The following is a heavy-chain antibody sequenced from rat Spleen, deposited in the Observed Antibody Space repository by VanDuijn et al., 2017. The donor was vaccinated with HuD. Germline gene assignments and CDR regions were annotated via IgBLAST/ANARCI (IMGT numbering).Heavy chain of an antibody. V-gene: IGHV5-46*01. D-gene: IGHD1-11*01. CDR2: ISTSGGST. J-gene: IGHJ2*01. CDR3: AKHRNYGGIPFDY. CDR1: GFTFSSFP. Sequence: EVQLVQSGGGLVQPGRSMKLSCAASGFTFSSFPMAWVRQAPTKGLEGVATISTSGGSTYYRDSVKGRFTVSRDNAKSTLYLQLDSLRSEDTATYYCAKHRNYGGIPFDYWGQGVMVKVSS.